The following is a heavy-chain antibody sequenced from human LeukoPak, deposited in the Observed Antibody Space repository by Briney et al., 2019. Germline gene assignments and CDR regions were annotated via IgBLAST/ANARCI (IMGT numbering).Heavy chain of an antibody. D-gene: IGHD3-3*01. J-gene: IGHJ5*02. CDR2: IYYSGST. Sequence: SETLSLTCTVSGGSISSYYWSWIRQPPGKGLEWMGYIYYSGSTNYNPSLKSRVTISVDTSKNQSSLKLSSVTAADTAVYYCAREITIFGVVRFDPWGQGTLVTVSS. CDR1: GGSISSYY. CDR3: AREITIFGVVRFDP. V-gene: IGHV4-59*01.